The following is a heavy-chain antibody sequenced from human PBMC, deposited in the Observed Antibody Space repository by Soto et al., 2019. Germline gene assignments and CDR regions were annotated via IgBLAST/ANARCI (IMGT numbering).Heavy chain of an antibody. Sequence: ASVKVSCKASGYIFTSYYIHWVRQAPGQGLEWMGWINPFDGSRMFAQSFQGRVTMTRDTSTSTVYMEVSSLRSEDTAVYYCSRGRHDNYYAPIAYATYYYYGIDVWG. CDR3: SRGRHDNYYAPIAYATYYYYGIDV. CDR2: INPFDGSR. J-gene: IGHJ6*02. V-gene: IGHV1-46*01. D-gene: IGHD3-10*01. CDR1: GYIFTSYY.